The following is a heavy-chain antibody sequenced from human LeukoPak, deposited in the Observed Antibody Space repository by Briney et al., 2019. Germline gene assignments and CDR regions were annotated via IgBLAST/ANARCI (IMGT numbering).Heavy chain of an antibody. CDR1: GYTFTSYG. Sequence: GASVKVSCKASGYTFTSYGISWVRQAPGQGLERMGWVSAYNGNTNYAKKLQGRVTMTTDTSTSTAYMELRSLRSDDTAVYYCARLGYCSSTSCYIDYYYYGMDVWGQGTTVTVSS. D-gene: IGHD2-2*02. J-gene: IGHJ6*02. CDR3: ARLGYCSSTSCYIDYYYYGMDV. V-gene: IGHV1-18*01. CDR2: VSAYNGNT.